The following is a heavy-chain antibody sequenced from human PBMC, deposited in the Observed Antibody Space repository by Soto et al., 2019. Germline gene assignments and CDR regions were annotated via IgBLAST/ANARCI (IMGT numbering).Heavy chain of an antibody. D-gene: IGHD3-22*01. CDR2: INAGNGNT. J-gene: IGHJ3*02. Sequence: ASVKVSCKASGYTFTSYAMHLVRQAPGQGLEWMGWINAGNGNTNYAQKLQGRVTITRDTSTSTAYMELRSLRSDDTAVYYCARPYYYDSSGSAFDIWGQGTMVTVS. V-gene: IGHV1-3*01. CDR1: GYTFTSYA. CDR3: ARPYYYDSSGSAFDI.